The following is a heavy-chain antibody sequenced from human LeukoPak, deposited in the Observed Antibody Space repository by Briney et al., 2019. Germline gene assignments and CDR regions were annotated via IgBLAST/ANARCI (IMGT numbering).Heavy chain of an antibody. J-gene: IGHJ6*02. CDR1: GFTFSSYW. CDR2: IKQDGTQK. Sequence: GGSLRLSCAASGFTFSSYWMSWVRQAPGRGLEWVADIKQDGTQKYYVDSVEGRITISRDKSKNTVYLQMSNLRVDDTAVYYCARADYYGSGSAGMDVWGQGTTVTVSS. V-gene: IGHV3-7*04. D-gene: IGHD3-10*01. CDR3: ARADYYGSGSAGMDV.